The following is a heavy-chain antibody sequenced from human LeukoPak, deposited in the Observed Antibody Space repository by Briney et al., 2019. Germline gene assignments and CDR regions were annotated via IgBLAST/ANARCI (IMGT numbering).Heavy chain of an antibody. D-gene: IGHD6-13*01. J-gene: IGHJ4*02. V-gene: IGHV3-48*03. Sequence: GGSLRLSCEGSGFRFINFEMNWVRQAPGKGLEWVSFISSSGHTIYYADSVKGRFTISRDNARNSLYLQMNSLRAEDTAVYYCAKPLSAASGTDFHYWGQGTLVTVSS. CDR2: ISSSGHTI. CDR1: GFRFINFE. CDR3: AKPLSAASGTDFHY.